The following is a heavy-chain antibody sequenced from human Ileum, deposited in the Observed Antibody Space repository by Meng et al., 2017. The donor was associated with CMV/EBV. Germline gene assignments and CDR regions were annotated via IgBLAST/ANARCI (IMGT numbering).Heavy chain of an antibody. CDR2: ISKSSDYI. D-gene: IGHD1-26*01. CDR1: GFTFRTFN. J-gene: IGHJ6*02. Sequence: GGSLRLSCAASGFTFRTFNMNWVRQAPGKGLEWVSSISKSSDYIHYADSVKGRFTISRDNAKNSLFLQMNSLRAEDTAIYYCARDTRDTPQKVPVSEVISHEWGAEVRHEWGEAVHQNGMDVWGHGTTVTVSS. V-gene: IGHV3-21*01. CDR3: ARDTRDTPQKVPVSEVISHEWGAEVRHEWGEAVHQNGMDV.